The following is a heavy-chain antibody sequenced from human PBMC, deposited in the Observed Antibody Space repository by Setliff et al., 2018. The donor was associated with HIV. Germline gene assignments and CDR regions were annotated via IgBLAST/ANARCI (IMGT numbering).Heavy chain of an antibody. D-gene: IGHD1-1*01. J-gene: IGHJ4*02. Sequence: PSETLSLTCAVSGGSISSGGYSWNWIRQPPGKGLEWIGYIYHSGSTFYNPSLKSRVTISIDKSKSQFSLNLTSVTASDTAVYYCAREGRGDPSLATTRLDYWGQGKLVTVSS. V-gene: IGHV4-30-2*01. CDR2: IYHSGST. CDR3: AREGRGDPSLATTRLDY. CDR1: GGSISSGGYS.